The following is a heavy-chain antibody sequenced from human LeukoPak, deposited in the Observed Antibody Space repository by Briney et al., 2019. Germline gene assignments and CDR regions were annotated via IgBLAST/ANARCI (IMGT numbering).Heavy chain of an antibody. V-gene: IGHV1-24*01. D-gene: IGHD3-22*01. CDR2: FDPKDGET. CDR1: GYTLTELS. Sequence: GASVKVSCKVSGYTLTELSMHWVRQAPGKGLEWMGSFDPKDGETIYAQKFQGRVTMTEDTSTSTAYMELRSLRSDDTAVYYCARDLKGPYFYANSGYYLIDAFDIWGQGTMVTVSS. J-gene: IGHJ3*02. CDR3: ARDLKGPYFYANSGYYLIDAFDI.